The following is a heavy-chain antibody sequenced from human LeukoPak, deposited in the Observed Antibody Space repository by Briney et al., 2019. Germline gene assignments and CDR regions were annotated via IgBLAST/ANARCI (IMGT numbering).Heavy chain of an antibody. CDR3: ARDVSLYDGKSGWFDP. J-gene: IGHJ5*02. D-gene: IGHD5/OR15-5a*01. CDR2: IAQDGNSA. CDR1: GFTFSSYA. V-gene: IGHV3-30*04. Sequence: PGGSLRLSCEASGFTFSSYAMRWVRQAPGKGLEWRVIIAQDGNSAVSADSVKGRLTLSRDNSKNTLYLQMNSLSAEDAAVYYCARDVSLYDGKSGWFDPWGQGALVYV.